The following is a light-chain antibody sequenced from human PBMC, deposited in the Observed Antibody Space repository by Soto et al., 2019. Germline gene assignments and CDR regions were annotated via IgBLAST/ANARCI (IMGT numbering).Light chain of an antibody. CDR2: DAS. J-gene: IGKJ5*01. CDR3: QQYENLPT. CDR1: QNINNY. V-gene: IGKV1-33*01. Sequence: DIEMTQSPSSLSASVGDRVTITCQASQNINNYLNWYQQKPGRAPKLLIYDASNLEAGVPSSLRGSASGTDFPFTISRLTPEDTATYYCQQYENLPTFGQGTRLEIK.